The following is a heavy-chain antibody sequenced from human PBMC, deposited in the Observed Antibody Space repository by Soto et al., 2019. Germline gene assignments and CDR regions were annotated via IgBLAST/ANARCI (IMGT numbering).Heavy chain of an antibody. CDR1: GGSISSGGYY. V-gene: IGHV4-31*01. J-gene: IGHJ6*02. CDR3: ARGGRRSPGMDV. CDR2: IYYSGST. Sequence: QVQLQESGPGLVKPSQTLSLTCTVSGGSISSGGYYWSWIRQHPGKGLEWIGYIYYSGSTYYNPSLNSXVTXSVXTSKNHFSLKLSSVTAADTAVYYCARGGRRSPGMDVWGQGTTVTVSS.